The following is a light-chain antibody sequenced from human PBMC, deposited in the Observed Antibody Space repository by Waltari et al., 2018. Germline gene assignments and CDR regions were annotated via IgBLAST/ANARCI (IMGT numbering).Light chain of an antibody. J-gene: IGKJ5*01. Sequence: DVVMTQTPLSSPVTLGQPASISCRSSQRLVHSDGNTYMSWLQQRPGQPPRLLFYKISNRCSGVPDRFTASGAGTDFTLKISRVEAEDVGVYYCMQATQLPITFGQGTRLEIQ. CDR1: QRLVHSDGNTY. V-gene: IGKV2-24*01. CDR2: KIS. CDR3: MQATQLPIT.